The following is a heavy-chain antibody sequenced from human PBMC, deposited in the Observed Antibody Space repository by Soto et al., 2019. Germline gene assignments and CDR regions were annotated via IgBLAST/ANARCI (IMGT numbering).Heavy chain of an antibody. Sequence: ASVKVSCKASGYTFTGYYMHWVRQAPGQGLEWMGWINPNSGGTNYAQKFQGWVTMTRDTSISTAYMELSRLRSDDTAVYYCAGGGGPGYVRGVGGMDVWGQGTTVTVSS. CDR1: GYTFTGYY. J-gene: IGHJ6*02. V-gene: IGHV1-2*04. CDR3: AGGGGPGYVRGVGGMDV. D-gene: IGHD3-10*02. CDR2: INPNSGGT.